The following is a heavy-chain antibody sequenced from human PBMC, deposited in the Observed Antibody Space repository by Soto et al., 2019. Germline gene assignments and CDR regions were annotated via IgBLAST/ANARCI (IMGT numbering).Heavy chain of an antibody. CDR2: MNPNRGNT. Sequence: ASVKVSCKASGYTFTSYDINWVRQATGQGLEWMGWMNPNRGNTGYAQKFQGRVTMTRNTSISTAYMALSSQRSEDKAVYYCARGPRFLACLLLEYYYYYYGMDVWGQGTTVTVSS. J-gene: IGHJ6*02. D-gene: IGHD3-3*01. V-gene: IGHV1-8*01. CDR1: GYTFTSYD. CDR3: ARGPRFLACLLLEYYYYYYGMDV.